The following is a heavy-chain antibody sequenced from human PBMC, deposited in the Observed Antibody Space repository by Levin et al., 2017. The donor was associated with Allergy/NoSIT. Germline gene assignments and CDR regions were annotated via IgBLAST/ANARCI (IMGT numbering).Heavy chain of an antibody. CDR2: IYYSGST. J-gene: IGHJ5*02. CDR3: ARNHAFYDYAWGPDACDT. CDR1: GGSISSFY. Sequence: GSLRLSCTVSGGSISSFYWSWIRQPPGKNLEWIGYIYYSGSTYYNPSLKSRVTISVDTSKNQLSLRLRSVTAADTAVYYCARNHAFYDYAWGPDACDTWGQGTLVTVSS. D-gene: IGHD3-16*01. V-gene: IGHV4-59*08.